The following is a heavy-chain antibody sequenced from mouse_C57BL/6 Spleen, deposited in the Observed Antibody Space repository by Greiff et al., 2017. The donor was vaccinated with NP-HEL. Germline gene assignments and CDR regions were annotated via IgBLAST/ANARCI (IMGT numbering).Heavy chain of an antibody. CDR3: ARGPYDGSRGWFAY. D-gene: IGHD1-1*01. Sequence: QVQLQQPGAELVRPGSSVKLSCKASGYTFTSYWMDWVKQRPGQGLEWIGNIYPSDSETHYNQKFKDKATLTVDKSSSTAYMQLSSLTSEDSAVYYCARGPYDGSRGWFAYWGQGTLVTVSA. V-gene: IGHV1-61*01. CDR2: IYPSDSET. J-gene: IGHJ3*01. CDR1: GYTFTSYW.